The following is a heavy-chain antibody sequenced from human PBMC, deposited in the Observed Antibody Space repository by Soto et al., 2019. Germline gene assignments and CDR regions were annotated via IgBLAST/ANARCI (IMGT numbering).Heavy chain of an antibody. CDR2: INHSGSA. Sequence: QVQLQQSGAGLLKPSETLSLTCAVYGESFSGHIWTWIRQTPGKGLQWIGQINHSGSASYNPSFKSRVTISVPTSTGQSSLELSSVTAADTAVYYCARGLITGSHYSGGWYYFDSWGQGTQVTVSS. J-gene: IGHJ4*02. CDR3: ARGLITGSHYSGGWYYFDS. D-gene: IGHD6-19*01. CDR1: GESFSGHI. V-gene: IGHV4-34*01.